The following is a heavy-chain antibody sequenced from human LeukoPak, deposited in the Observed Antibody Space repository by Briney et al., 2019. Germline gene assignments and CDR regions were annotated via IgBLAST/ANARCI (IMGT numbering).Heavy chain of an antibody. J-gene: IGHJ4*02. Sequence: GGSLRLSCAVSGFTLSSYWMHWVRQAPGKGLEWVAFIRYDGSNKYYADSVKGRFTISRDNSKNTLYLQMNSLRAEDTAVYYCAKDTAVITVFDYWGQGTLVTVSS. CDR1: GFTLSSYW. CDR3: AKDTAVITVFDY. V-gene: IGHV3-30*02. CDR2: IRYDGSNK. D-gene: IGHD4-11*01.